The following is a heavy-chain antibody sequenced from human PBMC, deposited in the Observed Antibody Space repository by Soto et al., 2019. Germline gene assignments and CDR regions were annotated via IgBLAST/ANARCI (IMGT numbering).Heavy chain of an antibody. CDR2: ISAYNGNT. V-gene: IGHV1-18*01. CDR1: GYTFTSYG. D-gene: IGHD3-10*01. Sequence: ASVKVSCKASGYTFTSYGISWVRQAPGQGNEWMGWISAYNGNTNYAQKLQGRVTMTTDTSTSTAYMELRSLRSDDTAVYYCAREVRGVINSGYYYYMDVWGKGTSVTVSS. CDR3: AREVRGVINSGYYYYMDV. J-gene: IGHJ6*03.